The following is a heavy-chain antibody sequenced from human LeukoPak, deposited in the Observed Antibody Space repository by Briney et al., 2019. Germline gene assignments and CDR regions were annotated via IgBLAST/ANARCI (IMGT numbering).Heavy chain of an antibody. CDR2: IYYSGST. V-gene: IGHV4-59*08. CDR1: GGSISSYY. Sequence: KPSETLSLTCTVSGGSISSYYWSWIRQPPGKGLEWIGYIYYSGSTNYNPSLKSRVTISVDTSKNQFSLKLSSVTAADTAVYYCARYYYDSSGLDAFDIWGQGTMVTVSS. D-gene: IGHD3-22*01. J-gene: IGHJ3*02. CDR3: ARYYYDSSGLDAFDI.